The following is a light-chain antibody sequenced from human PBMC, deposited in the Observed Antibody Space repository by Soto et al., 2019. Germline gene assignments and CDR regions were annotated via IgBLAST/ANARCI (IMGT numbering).Light chain of an antibody. CDR2: NVN. J-gene: IGLJ2*01. Sequence: QSALTQPRSVSGSPGQSVTISCTGTSSDVGGYTYVSWYQHHPGEAPKFILYNVNNRPSGVPDRFSGSKSGNTASLTISGLQAEDEADYYCCSYAGSYTLVFGGGTKSPS. CDR3: CSYAGSYTLV. V-gene: IGLV2-11*01. CDR1: SSDVGGYTY.